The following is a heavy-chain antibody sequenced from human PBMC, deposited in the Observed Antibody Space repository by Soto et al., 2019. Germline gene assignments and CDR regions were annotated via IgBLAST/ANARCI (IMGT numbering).Heavy chain of an antibody. CDR2: ISSSSSTI. Sequence: GGSLRLSCAASGFTFSSYSMNWVRQAPGKGLEWVSYISSSSSTIYYADSVKGRFTISKDNAKNSLYLQMNSLRAEDTAVYYCARDRGYCSGGSCYFLLVDAFDIWGQGTMVTVSS. D-gene: IGHD2-15*01. CDR1: GFTFSSYS. CDR3: ARDRGYCSGGSCYFLLVDAFDI. V-gene: IGHV3-48*01. J-gene: IGHJ3*02.